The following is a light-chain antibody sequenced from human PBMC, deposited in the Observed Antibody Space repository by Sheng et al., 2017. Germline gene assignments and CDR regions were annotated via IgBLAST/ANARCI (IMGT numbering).Light chain of an antibody. CDR1: QAVSNW. CDR3: QQGNSFPWT. Sequence: DIQMTQSPSSVSASVGDRVTITCRASQAVSNWLAWYQQRPGKAPKLLIDAASRLQSGVTSRFSGSGYGTDFTLTISSLQPEDSATYYCQQGNSFPWTFGQGTKVEI. CDR2: AAS. V-gene: IGKV1-12*01. J-gene: IGKJ1*01.